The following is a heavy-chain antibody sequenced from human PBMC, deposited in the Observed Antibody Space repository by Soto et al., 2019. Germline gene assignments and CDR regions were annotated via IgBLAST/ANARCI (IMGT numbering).Heavy chain of an antibody. Sequence: PGESLKISCKGSGYSFTSYWIGWVRQMPGKGLEWMGIIYPGDSDTRYSPSFQGQVTISADKSISTAYLQWSSLKASDTAMYYCARRDYYGSGSYYNPHYFDYWGQGTLVTVSS. CDR1: GYSFTSYW. J-gene: IGHJ4*02. V-gene: IGHV5-51*01. CDR3: ARRDYYGSGSYYNPHYFDY. D-gene: IGHD3-10*01. CDR2: IYPGDSDT.